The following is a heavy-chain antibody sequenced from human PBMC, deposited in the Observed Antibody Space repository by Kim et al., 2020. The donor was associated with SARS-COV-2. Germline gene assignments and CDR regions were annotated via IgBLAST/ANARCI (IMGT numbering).Heavy chain of an antibody. D-gene: IGHD5-12*01. CDR1: GGSISISGYS. CDR3: ATEYLATISRYYYYGMDV. CDR2: IYYSGSP. V-gene: IGHV4-39*01. Sequence: SETLSLTCTVSGGSISISGYSWGWTRHPPGKGLEWIGRIYYSGSPNYTPSLKSRVPISVETSKNQFSLKLSSGTAADTAVYYCATEYLATISRYYYYGMDVWGQGTTVTVSS. J-gene: IGHJ6*02.